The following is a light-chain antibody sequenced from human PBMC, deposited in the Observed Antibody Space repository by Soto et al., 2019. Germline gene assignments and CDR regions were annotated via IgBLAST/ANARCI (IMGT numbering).Light chain of an antibody. CDR2: EGS. Sequence: QCALTQPASVSGSPGQSITISCTGSSSDIGSYKFVSWYQQHPGKAPTLIIYEGSERPSGVSDRFSGSKSGNTASLTISGLQAEDEADYFCCSYAGGSNVFGAGTKV. CDR3: CSYAGGSNV. J-gene: IGLJ1*01. CDR1: SSDIGSYKF. V-gene: IGLV2-23*03.